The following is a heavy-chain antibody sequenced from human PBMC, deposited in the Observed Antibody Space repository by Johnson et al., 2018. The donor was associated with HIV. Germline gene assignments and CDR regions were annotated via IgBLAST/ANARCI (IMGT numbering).Heavy chain of an antibody. J-gene: IGHJ3*01. V-gene: IGHV3-23*04. CDR2: ISGSGGTT. CDR3: AKSQDRSAHDYDFYL. CDR1: GFTFSTYA. Sequence: VQLVESGGGLVQPGGSLRLSCEASGFTFSTYAMSWVRRAPEKGLEWVSSISGSGGTTYYADSVKGRFTISRDNSKNTLYVQMHSLRGEDTAVYFCAKSQDRSAHDYDFYLWGQGTMVTVSS. D-gene: IGHD3-22*01.